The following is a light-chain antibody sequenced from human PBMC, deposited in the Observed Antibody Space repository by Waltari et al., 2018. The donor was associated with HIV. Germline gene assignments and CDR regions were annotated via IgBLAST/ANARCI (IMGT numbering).Light chain of an antibody. Sequence: SYELTQPPSVSVAPGQTATIPCSGATLENIYACWYQQWPGQAPVLFIYPDNKRPLGIPERFSGSRSGNIATLTISGAQAMDEAAYFCQAWDSSTVLFGGGTKLTVL. CDR1: TLENIY. CDR3: QAWDSSTVL. CDR2: PDN. V-gene: IGLV3-1*01. J-gene: IGLJ2*01.